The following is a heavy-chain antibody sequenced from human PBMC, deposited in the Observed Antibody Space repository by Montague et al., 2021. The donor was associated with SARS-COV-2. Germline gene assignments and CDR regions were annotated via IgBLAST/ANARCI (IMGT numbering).Heavy chain of an antibody. CDR1: GGSISSSSYY. CDR2: IYYSGST. Sequence: SETLSLTCTVSGGSISSSSYYWGWIRQPPGKGLEWIGSIYYSGSTYYNPSLKSRVTISVDTSKNQFSLKLSSVTAADTAVYYCAGQVTGSYFDWLHYGMDVWGQGTTVTVSS. V-gene: IGHV4-39*01. J-gene: IGHJ6*02. CDR3: AGQVTGSYFDWLHYGMDV. D-gene: IGHD3-9*01.